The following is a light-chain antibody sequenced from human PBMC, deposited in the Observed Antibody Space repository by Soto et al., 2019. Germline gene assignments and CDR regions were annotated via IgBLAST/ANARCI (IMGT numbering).Light chain of an antibody. J-gene: IGLJ2*01. V-gene: IGLV1-44*01. CDR2: GYN. Sequence: QAVLTQPPSASGTPGQRVTISCSGSSSNIGSHTVNWYQHLPGTAPQLLIYGYNHRPSGVPDRFSGSKSGTSASLAISGLQSEDEADYYCAAWDDSLNGPVFGGGTKVTVL. CDR1: SSNIGSHT. CDR3: AAWDDSLNGPV.